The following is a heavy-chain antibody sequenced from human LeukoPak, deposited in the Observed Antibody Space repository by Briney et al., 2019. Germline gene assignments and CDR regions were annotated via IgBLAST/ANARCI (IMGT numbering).Heavy chain of an antibody. CDR2: IYTSRST. V-gene: IGHV4-39*07. D-gene: IGHD3-3*01. J-gene: IGHJ5*02. CDR1: GGSISSSSYY. Sequence: PSETLSLTCTVSGGSISSSSYYWGWIRQPPGKGLEWIGSIYTSRSTNYNPSLKSRVTISVDTSKNQFSLKLSSVTAADTAVYYCARVSTIFGVVIGSWFDPWGQGTLVTVSS. CDR3: ARVSTIFGVVIGSWFDP.